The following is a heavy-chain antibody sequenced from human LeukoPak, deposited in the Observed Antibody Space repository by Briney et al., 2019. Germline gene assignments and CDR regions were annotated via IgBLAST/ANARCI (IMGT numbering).Heavy chain of an antibody. CDR3: AKSKREVTTSRANLDY. J-gene: IGHJ4*02. Sequence: GGSLRLSCAASGFTFSSYSMNWVRQAPGKGLEWVAFIRYDGSNKYYADSVKGRFTISRDNSKNTLYLQMNSLRAEDTAVYYCAKSKREVTTSRANLDYWGQGTLVTVSS. CDR1: GFTFSSYS. V-gene: IGHV3-30*02. CDR2: IRYDGSNK. D-gene: IGHD4-17*01.